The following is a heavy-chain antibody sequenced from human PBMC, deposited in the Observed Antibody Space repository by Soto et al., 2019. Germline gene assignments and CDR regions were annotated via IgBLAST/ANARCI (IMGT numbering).Heavy chain of an antibody. CDR1: GFTFSSYS. V-gene: IGHV3-48*02. J-gene: IGHJ5*01. D-gene: IGHD2-15*01. CDR2: ITSSGTTV. Sequence: EVHLVESGGGLVQPGGSLRLSCAASGFTFSSYSLNWVRQAPGKGLEWVAYITSSGTTVYYADSVRGRFTTSRDNAKNSLSLQMNSLRDDHPAVYYSALGSSNSSYHFDFLGHRPLVTVSS. CDR3: ALGSSNSSYHFDF.